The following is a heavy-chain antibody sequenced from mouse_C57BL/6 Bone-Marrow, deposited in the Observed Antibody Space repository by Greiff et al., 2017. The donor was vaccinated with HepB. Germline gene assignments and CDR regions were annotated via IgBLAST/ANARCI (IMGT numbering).Heavy chain of an antibody. CDR2: ISNLAYSI. Sequence: EVKLVESGGGLVQPGGSLKLSCAASGFTFSDYGMAWVRQAPRKGPEWVAFISNLAYSIYYADTVTGRFTISRANAKNTLYLEMSSLRSEDTAMYYCARLPTGTLRIYYAMDYWGQGTSVTVSS. J-gene: IGHJ4*01. CDR3: ARLPTGTLRIYYAMDY. CDR1: GFTFSDYG. D-gene: IGHD4-1*02. V-gene: IGHV5-15*01.